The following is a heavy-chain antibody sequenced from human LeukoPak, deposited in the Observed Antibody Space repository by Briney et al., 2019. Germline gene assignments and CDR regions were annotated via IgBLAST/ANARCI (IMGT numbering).Heavy chain of an antibody. D-gene: IGHD2-2*01. CDR3: ARRGRYCSSTSCFDY. CDR1: GYGFTSYW. Sequence: GESLKISCKGSGYGFTSYWIGWLRQMPGKGLEWMGIIYPGDSDTRYSPSFQGQVTISADKSISTAYLQWSSLKASDTAMYYCARRGRYCSSTSCFDYWGQGTLVTVSS. V-gene: IGHV5-51*01. J-gene: IGHJ4*02. CDR2: IYPGDSDT.